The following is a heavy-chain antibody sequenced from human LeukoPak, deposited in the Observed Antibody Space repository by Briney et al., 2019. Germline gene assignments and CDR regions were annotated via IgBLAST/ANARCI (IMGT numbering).Heavy chain of an antibody. Sequence: ASVKVSCKTSGYTFTSYAMNWVRQAPGQGLEWMGWINTNTGNPTYAQGFTGRFVFSLDTSVSTAYLQISSLKAEDTAVYYCARVMTMVRGVMSWFDPWGQGTLVTVSS. CDR2: INTNTGNP. CDR1: GYTFTSYA. D-gene: IGHD3-10*01. J-gene: IGHJ5*02. V-gene: IGHV7-4-1*02. CDR3: ARVMTMVRGVMSWFDP.